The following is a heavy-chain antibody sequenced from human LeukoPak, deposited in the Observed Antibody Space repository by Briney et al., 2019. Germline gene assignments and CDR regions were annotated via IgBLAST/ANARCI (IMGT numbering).Heavy chain of an antibody. J-gene: IGHJ4*02. CDR3: ATSTSWIQLPWPFDY. CDR1: GYTLTELS. V-gene: IGHV1-24*01. D-gene: IGHD5-18*01. Sequence: GASVKVSCKVSGYTLTELSMHWVRQAPGKGLEWMGGFDPEDGETIYAQKFQGRVTMTEDTSTDTAYMELSSLRSEDTAVYYFATSTSWIQLPWPFDYWGQGTLVTVSS. CDR2: FDPEDGET.